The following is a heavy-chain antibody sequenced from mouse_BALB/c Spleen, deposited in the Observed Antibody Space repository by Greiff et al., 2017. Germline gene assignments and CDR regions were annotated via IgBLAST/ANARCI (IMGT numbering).Heavy chain of an antibody. CDR3: ATMITTYWYFDV. Sequence: ESGPGLVKPSQSLSLTCSVTGYSITSGYYWNWIRQFPGNKLEWMGYISYDGSNNYNPSLKNRISITRDTSKNQFFLKLNSVTTEDTATYYCATMITTYWYFDVWGAGTTVTVSS. CDR2: ISYDGSN. J-gene: IGHJ1*01. V-gene: IGHV3-6*02. CDR1: GYSITSGYY. D-gene: IGHD2-4*01.